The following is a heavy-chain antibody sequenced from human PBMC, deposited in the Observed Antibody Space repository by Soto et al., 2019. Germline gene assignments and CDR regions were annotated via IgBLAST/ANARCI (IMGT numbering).Heavy chain of an antibody. Sequence: QVQLQESGPGLVKPSGTLSLTCAVSGGSISSTDWWSWVRQPPGKGLEWIGESYHGGSTNYNPSLKSRVTISVDRSKNQFSLKLNSVTAADTAVYYRASSKSGGSYYFDYWGQGTLVTVSS. CDR1: GGSISSTDW. CDR2: SYHGGST. CDR3: ASSKSGGSYYFDY. J-gene: IGHJ4*02. D-gene: IGHD1-26*01. V-gene: IGHV4-4*02.